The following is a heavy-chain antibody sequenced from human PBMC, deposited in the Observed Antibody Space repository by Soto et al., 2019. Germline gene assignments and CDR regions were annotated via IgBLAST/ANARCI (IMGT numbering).Heavy chain of an antibody. CDR2: ISANDVGT. J-gene: IGHJ4*02. Sequence: PGGSLSLSCNASGFTLRNYAMTWIRPAPGKGLEWVSLISANDVGTYYAESVKTRFTISTDQSRNTVYLQMDSLRADDTAIYYCAKAKNDYNWDNRPPFDYWGQGTLVTVSS. V-gene: IGHV3-23*01. CDR3: AKAKNDYNWDNRPPFDY. CDR1: GFTLRNYA. D-gene: IGHD1-20*01.